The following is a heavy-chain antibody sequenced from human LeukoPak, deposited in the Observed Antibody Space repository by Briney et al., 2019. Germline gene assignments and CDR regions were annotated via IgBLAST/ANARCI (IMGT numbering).Heavy chain of an antibody. CDR2: ISDDGSNK. Sequence: PGGSLRLSCAASGFTFSSYAMHWVRQAPAKGLEWVAVISDDGSNKYYADSVKGRFTISRDNSKNTLYLQMNSLRAEDTAVYYCARDRASSRGVIGDMDVWGQGTTVTVSS. D-gene: IGHD3-10*01. J-gene: IGHJ6*02. CDR1: GFTFSSYA. V-gene: IGHV3-30*04. CDR3: ARDRASSRGVIGDMDV.